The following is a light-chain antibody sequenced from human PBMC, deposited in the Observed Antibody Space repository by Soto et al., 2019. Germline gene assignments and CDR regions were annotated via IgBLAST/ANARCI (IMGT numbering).Light chain of an antibody. CDR2: GAS. Sequence: EIVLTQSPGTLSLSPGERATLSCRASQGVSSSSLAWYQQKPGQAPRLLIYGASSRATGIPDRFSGSGSGTDFTLTISRLEPEDFAVYYCQQYGSSRWTFGQGTKVDIK. J-gene: IGKJ1*01. CDR3: QQYGSSRWT. CDR1: QGVSSSS. V-gene: IGKV3-20*01.